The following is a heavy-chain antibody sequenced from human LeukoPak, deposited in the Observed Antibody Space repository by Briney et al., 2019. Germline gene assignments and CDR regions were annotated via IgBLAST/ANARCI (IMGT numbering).Heavy chain of an antibody. CDR2: ISGSGGKT. CDR3: AKDLWAKAFDI. Sequence: GGSMRLSCAASGFTFSSYAMSWVRQVPRKVMEWVSAISGSGGKTYYADFVKGRLNISRDNSKNPLYLQMTSLRAEDTAVYYCAKDLWAKAFDIWGQGTMVTVSS. V-gene: IGHV3-23*01. J-gene: IGHJ3*02. CDR1: GFTFSSYA. D-gene: IGHD1-26*01.